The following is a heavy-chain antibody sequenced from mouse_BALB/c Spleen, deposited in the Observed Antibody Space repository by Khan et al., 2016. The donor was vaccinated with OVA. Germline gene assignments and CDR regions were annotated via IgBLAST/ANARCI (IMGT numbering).Heavy chain of an antibody. CDR1: GYTFINYW. J-gene: IGHJ2*01. Sequence: QIQLVQSGAELAKPGASVKMSCKASGYTFINYWILWVKQRPGQGLEWIGYINPSTGYTEYNQNFKGKATLTADKSSSTAYMQLSSLTSEDSAVYYCARRGLRWEFDYWGQGTTLTVSS. CDR2: INPSTGYT. D-gene: IGHD1-1*01. CDR3: ARRGLRWEFDY. V-gene: IGHV1-7*01.